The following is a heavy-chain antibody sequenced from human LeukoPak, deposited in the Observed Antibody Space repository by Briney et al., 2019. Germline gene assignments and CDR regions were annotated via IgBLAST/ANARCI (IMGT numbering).Heavy chain of an antibody. CDR1: GFTFSRSW. D-gene: IGHD5-24*01. CDR2: IKEDGSQT. Sequence: PGGSLRHSCTASGFTFSRSWMDWVRQAPGKGLEWVANIKEDGSQTYHMDSVRGRFTISRDNAKNSLYLQMNSLRDEDTAVYYCARDQGWLQFDYWGQGALATVSA. V-gene: IGHV3-7*01. CDR3: ARDQGWLQFDY. J-gene: IGHJ4*02.